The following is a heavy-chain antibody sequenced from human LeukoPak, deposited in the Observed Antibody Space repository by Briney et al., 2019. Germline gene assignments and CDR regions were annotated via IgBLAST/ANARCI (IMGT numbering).Heavy chain of an antibody. CDR2: IWYDGSNK. CDR3: GRPQRYGGYDYPFGY. CDR1: GFTFSSYG. D-gene: IGHD5-12*01. Sequence: GGSLRLSCAASGFTFSSYGMPWVRQAPGKGLEWVAVIWYDGSNKYYADSVKGRFTISRDNSKNTLYLQMNSLRAEDTAVYYCGRPQRYGGYDYPFGYGGQGTLFTVSS. J-gene: IGHJ4*02. V-gene: IGHV3-33*01.